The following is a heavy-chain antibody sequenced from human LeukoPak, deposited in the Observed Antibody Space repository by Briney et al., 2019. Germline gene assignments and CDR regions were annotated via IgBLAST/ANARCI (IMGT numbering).Heavy chain of an antibody. CDR3: ATKQWLAPPPDS. CDR1: GFTFSKYW. J-gene: IGHJ4*02. V-gene: IGHV3-74*01. Sequence: GGSLRLSCAASGFTFSKYWMLWVRQAQGKGLESVSRINTDGTVTTYADSVKGRFTVSRDNADNTMFLQMNSVRDEDTAVYYCATKQWLAPPPDSWGQGTPVTVSS. D-gene: IGHD6-19*01. CDR2: INTDGTVT.